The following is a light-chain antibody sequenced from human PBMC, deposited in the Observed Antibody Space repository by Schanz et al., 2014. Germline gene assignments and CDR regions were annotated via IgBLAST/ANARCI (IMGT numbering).Light chain of an antibody. V-gene: IGLV2-14*03. J-gene: IGLJ2*01. CDR2: DVL. CDR1: SSDVGGYDH. Sequence: QSVLTQPASVSGSPGQSITISCTGTSSDVGGYDHVSWYQQHPGKAPKLIIYDVLNRPSGVSNRFSGSKSGNTASLTISGLQAEDEAEYYCSSYTTRATLEFGGGTKLTVL. CDR3: SSYTTRATLE.